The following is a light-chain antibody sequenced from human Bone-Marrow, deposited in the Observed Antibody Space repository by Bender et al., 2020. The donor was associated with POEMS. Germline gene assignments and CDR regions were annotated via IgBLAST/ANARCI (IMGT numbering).Light chain of an antibody. CDR2: EVS. CDR1: SSDVGVYNY. Sequence: QSALTQPASVSGSPGQSITISCTGTSSDVGVYNYVSWYQQHPGKAPKLIIFEVSNRPSGVSNRFSGSMSGTSASLAISGLHSEDEADYYCVAWDDTLNGWVFGGGTKLTVL. CDR3: VAWDDTLNGWV. J-gene: IGLJ2*01. V-gene: IGLV2-14*01.